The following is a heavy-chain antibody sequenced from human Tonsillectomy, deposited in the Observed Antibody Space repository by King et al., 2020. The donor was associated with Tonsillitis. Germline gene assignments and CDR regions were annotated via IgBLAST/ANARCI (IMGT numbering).Heavy chain of an antibody. Sequence: VQLVESGAEVKKPGESVKISCKGSGNSFTRYWIAWVRQMPGKGLEWMGIIYPGDSDTRYSPSFQGQVTMSADKSISTAYVQWSSLKASDTAMYYCARRRSDDSSCYYFDCWGQGTLVTVSS. CDR2: IYPGDSDT. CDR1: GNSFTRYW. D-gene: IGHD3-22*01. V-gene: IGHV5-51*01. J-gene: IGHJ4*02. CDR3: ARRRSDDSSCYYFDC.